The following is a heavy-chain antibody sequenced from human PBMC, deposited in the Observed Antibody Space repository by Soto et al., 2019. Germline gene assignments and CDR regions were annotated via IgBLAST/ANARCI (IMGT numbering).Heavy chain of an antibody. J-gene: IGHJ4*02. CDR2: IYYSGST. CDR1: GGSVSSGSYY. CDR3: ARVSYDILTGYYTIIDY. D-gene: IGHD3-9*01. V-gene: IGHV4-61*01. Sequence: SATLSITCTVSGGSVSSGSYYLSWIRQPPGKGLEWIGYIYYSGSTNYNPSLKSRVTISVDTSKNQFSLKLSSVTAADTAVYYCARVSYDILTGYYTIIDYWGQGTLVTVSS.